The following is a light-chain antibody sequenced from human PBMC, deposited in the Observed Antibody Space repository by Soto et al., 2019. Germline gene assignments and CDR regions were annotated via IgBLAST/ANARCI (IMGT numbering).Light chain of an antibody. CDR3: QQSYNLPHT. V-gene: IGKV1-39*01. CDR1: ESISNF. J-gene: IGKJ2*01. Sequence: DIQMTQSPSSLSAILGDRVTITCRASESISNFLNWYQQRPGRAPRPLIYAAFSLQPGVPSRFSGRGSGTDFTLTIRDLQPEDFATYFCQQSYNLPHTFGQGTKLEVE. CDR2: AAF.